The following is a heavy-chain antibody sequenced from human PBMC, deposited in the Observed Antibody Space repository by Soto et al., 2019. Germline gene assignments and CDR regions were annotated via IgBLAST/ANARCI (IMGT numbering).Heavy chain of an antibody. CDR3: ARQYYYDSTGYRGGYQYAMAV. CDR1: AFTSSSYA. V-gene: IGHV3-30-3*01. D-gene: IGHD3-22*01. CDR2: ISFDESIK. Sequence: QVHLVESGGGVVQPGMSLRLSCAASAFTSSSYAMHWVRQAPDKGLQWVAVISFDESIKYYADSVKGRFSISTDNSKSTMYLQMNSLSVADTAVYYCARQYYYDSTGYRGGYQYAMAVWGQGTRVAVSS. J-gene: IGHJ6*02.